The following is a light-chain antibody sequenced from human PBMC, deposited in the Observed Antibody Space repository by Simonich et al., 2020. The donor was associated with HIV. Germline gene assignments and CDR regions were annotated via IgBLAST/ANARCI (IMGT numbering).Light chain of an antibody. CDR3: MQGTHWPWT. CDR1: RSLLQSNGYNY. V-gene: IGKV2-28*01. Sequence: DIVMTQSPLSLPVTPGEPASISCRSSRSLLQSNGYNYVDWYLQKPGQSPQLLIYLGANRASGVPDRFSGSGSGTDFTLKISRVEAEDVGVYYCMQGTHWPWTFGQGTKVEIK. CDR2: LGA. J-gene: IGKJ1*01.